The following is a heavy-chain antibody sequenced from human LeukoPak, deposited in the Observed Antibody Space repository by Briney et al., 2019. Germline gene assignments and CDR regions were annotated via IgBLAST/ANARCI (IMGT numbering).Heavy chain of an antibody. D-gene: IGHD3-3*01. CDR1: GFTFSSYA. Sequence: GGSLRLSCAASGFTFSSYAMHWVRQAPGKGLEWVAVISYDGSNKYYADSVKGRFTFSRDNSKNTLYLQMNSLRAEDTAVYYCASLLRFLEWLSKDYGMDVWGQGTTVTVSS. CDR3: ASLLRFLEWLSKDYGMDV. J-gene: IGHJ6*02. V-gene: IGHV3-30-3*01. CDR2: ISYDGSNK.